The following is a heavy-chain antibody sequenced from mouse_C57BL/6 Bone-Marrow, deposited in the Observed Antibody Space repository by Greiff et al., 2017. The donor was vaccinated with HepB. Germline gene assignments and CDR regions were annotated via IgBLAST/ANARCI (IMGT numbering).Heavy chain of an antibody. D-gene: IGHD1-1*01. CDR2: ISSGGSYT. CDR3: ARRNYYGSSYENYAMDY. V-gene: IGHV5-6*02. Sequence: EVKLEESGGDLVKPGGSLKLSCAASGFTFSSYGMSWVRQTPDKRLEWVATISSGGSYTYYPDSVKGRFTISRDNAKNTLYLQMSSLKSEDTAMYYCARRNYYGSSYENYAMDYWGQGTSVTVSS. CDR1: GFTFSSYG. J-gene: IGHJ4*01.